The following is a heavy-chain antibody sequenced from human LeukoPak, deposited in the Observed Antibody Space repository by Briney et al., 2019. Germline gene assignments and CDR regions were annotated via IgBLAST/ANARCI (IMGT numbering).Heavy chain of an antibody. CDR1: GFTSFSNYW. D-gene: IGHD2-2*01. Sequence: GGSLRLSCAASGFTSFSNYWIHWVRHAPGKGLVWVSRIKGDGSGTIYAASVKGRFTISRDNARNTAYLQMNSLRVEDTAVYYCARDRNYQLAPPWGQGTLVTVSS. CDR3: ARDRNYQLAPP. V-gene: IGHV3-74*01. J-gene: IGHJ4*02. CDR2: IKGDGSGT.